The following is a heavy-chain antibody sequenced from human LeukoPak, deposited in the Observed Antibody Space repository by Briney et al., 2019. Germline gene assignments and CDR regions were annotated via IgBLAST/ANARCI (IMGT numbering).Heavy chain of an antibody. CDR3: AKGIRGGGLILSYFDY. Sequence: AGGSLRLSCAASGFTFSTYAVNWVRQAPGKGLEWVSTISGSGDSTYYADSVKGRFTISRDNSKNTLYLQMNSLRAEDTAVYYCAKGIRGGGLILSYFDYWGQGTLVTVSS. D-gene: IGHD2-21*02. CDR2: ISGSGDST. V-gene: IGHV3-23*01. J-gene: IGHJ4*02. CDR1: GFTFSTYA.